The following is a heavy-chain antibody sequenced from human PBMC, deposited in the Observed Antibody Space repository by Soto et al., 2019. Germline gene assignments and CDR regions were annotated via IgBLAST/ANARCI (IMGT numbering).Heavy chain of an antibody. V-gene: IGHV3-23*01. CDR1: GFTFRSYA. CDR2: ISGSGDST. D-gene: IGHD1-26*01. CDR3: AKGYGASHSPFGY. J-gene: IGHJ4*02. Sequence: GGSLRLSCTASGFTFRSYAMNWVRQAPGKGPEWVSGISGSGDSTFHANSVKGRFTISRDNSKNTLYLQLNSLRAEDTAVYYCAKGYGASHSPFGYWGQGTLVTVPS.